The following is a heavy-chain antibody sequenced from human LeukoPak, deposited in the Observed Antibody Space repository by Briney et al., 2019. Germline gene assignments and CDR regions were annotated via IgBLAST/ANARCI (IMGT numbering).Heavy chain of an antibody. D-gene: IGHD3-16*02. Sequence: GRTLRLSCAASGFTFSSYAMSWVRQAPGKRLEAVSAISGSGGSTYYADSVKGRFTISRDNSKNTLYLQMNSLRAEDTAVYYCAKEGVIPWFDPWGQGTLVTVSS. J-gene: IGHJ5*02. CDR1: GFTFSSYA. V-gene: IGHV3-23*01. CDR2: ISGSGGST. CDR3: AKEGVIPWFDP.